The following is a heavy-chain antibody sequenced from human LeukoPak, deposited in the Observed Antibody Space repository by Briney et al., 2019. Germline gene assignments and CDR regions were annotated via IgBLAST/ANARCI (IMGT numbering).Heavy chain of an antibody. CDR2: MSYGGNT. V-gene: IGHV4-59*11. CDR3: ARFSSGSNWFDA. Sequence: PSETLSLTCTVSGASISSQFWSWIRQPPGKRPEYIGYMSYGGNTNYNPSLKSRVTISLDTSKNQFSLKLSSLTAADTAVYYCARFSSGSNWFDAWGQGTLVTVSS. J-gene: IGHJ5*02. D-gene: IGHD2-8*01. CDR1: GASISSQF.